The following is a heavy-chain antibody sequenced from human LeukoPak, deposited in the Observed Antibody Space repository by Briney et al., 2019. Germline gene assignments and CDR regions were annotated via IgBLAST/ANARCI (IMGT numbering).Heavy chain of an antibody. CDR2: IIPIFGTA. Sequence: GASVKVSCKASGGTFSSYAISWVRQAPGQGLEWMGGIIPIFGTANYAQKFQGRVTITADESTSTAYMELSSLRSEDTAVYYCARKDIVVVPAAIVYYYYGMDVWGQGTTVTVSS. J-gene: IGHJ6*02. CDR1: GGTFSSYA. D-gene: IGHD2-2*01. CDR3: ARKDIVVVPAAIVYYYYGMDV. V-gene: IGHV1-69*13.